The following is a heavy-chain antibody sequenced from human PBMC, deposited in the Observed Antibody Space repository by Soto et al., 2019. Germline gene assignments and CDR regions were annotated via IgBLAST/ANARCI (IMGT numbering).Heavy chain of an antibody. CDR1: GGSVTSYH. V-gene: IGHV4-59*02. CDR3: AKVPYQLLYTWFGMDV. J-gene: IGHJ6*02. Sequence: PSETLSLTCFVSGGSVTSYHWSWIRQFPGKGLEWIAYTSYTGNTNYNPSLQSRVTISLDTSKNQLSLKLTSMTAADTAVYYCAKVPYQLLYTWFGMDVWGQGTTVTVSS. CDR2: TSYTGNT. D-gene: IGHD2-2*02.